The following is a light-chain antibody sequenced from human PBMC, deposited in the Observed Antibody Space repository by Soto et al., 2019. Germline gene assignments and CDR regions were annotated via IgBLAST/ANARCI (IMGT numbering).Light chain of an antibody. J-gene: IGLJ2*01. Sequence: QSALTQPASVSGSPGQSITISCTGTSSDVGGYNYVSWYQQHPGKAPKLMIYDVSNRPSGVSNRFSGSKSGNTASLTISGLTAEDEADYYCSSYTSSSYVVFGGGTKLTVL. V-gene: IGLV2-14*01. CDR2: DVS. CDR1: SSDVGGYNY. CDR3: SSYTSSSYVV.